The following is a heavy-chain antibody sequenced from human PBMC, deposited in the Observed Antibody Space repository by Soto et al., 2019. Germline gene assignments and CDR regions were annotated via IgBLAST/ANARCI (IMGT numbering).Heavy chain of an antibody. CDR2: ISYDGSNK. CDR1: GFTLSSSG. D-gene: IGHD1-20*01. J-gene: IGHJ4*02. CDR3: AKEFHSWNYFDY. Sequence: GGSLRLSCAASGFTLSSSGMHWVRQAPGKGLEWVAVISYDGSNKFYADSVKGRFTISRDNFRNTLYLQMNSLRAEDTAVYYCAKEFHSWNYFDYWGQGT. V-gene: IGHV3-30*18.